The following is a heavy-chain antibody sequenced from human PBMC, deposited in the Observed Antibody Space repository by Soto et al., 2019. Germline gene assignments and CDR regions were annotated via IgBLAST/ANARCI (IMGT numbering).Heavy chain of an antibody. D-gene: IGHD6-19*01. CDR2: IYYSGST. V-gene: IGHV4-31*03. CDR1: GGSISSGGYY. Sequence: SETLSLTCTVSGGSISSGGYYWSWIRQHPGKGLEWIGYIYYSGSTYYNPSLKSRVTISVDTSKNQFSLKLSSVTAADTAVYYCARGVAGSWVYDYWGQGTLVTVSS. J-gene: IGHJ4*02. CDR3: ARGVAGSWVYDY.